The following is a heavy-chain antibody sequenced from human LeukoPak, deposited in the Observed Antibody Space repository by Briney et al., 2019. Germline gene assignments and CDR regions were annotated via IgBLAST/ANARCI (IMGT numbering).Heavy chain of an antibody. J-gene: IGHJ6*03. CDR3: ALNDAGFIGPYYMDV. D-gene: IGHD1-1*01. V-gene: IGHV3-11*01. CDR2: ISSSGSTI. CDR1: GFTFSDYY. Sequence: KPGGSLRLSCAASGFTFSDYYMSWMRQAPGKGLEWVSYISSSGSTIYYADSVKGRFTISRDNAKNSLYLQMNSLRAEDTAVYYCALNDAGFIGPYYMDVWGKGTTVTVSS.